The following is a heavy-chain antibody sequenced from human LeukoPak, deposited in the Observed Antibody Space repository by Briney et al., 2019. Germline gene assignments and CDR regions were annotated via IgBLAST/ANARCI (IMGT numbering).Heavy chain of an antibody. CDR3: AREDYTNWFDR. J-gene: IGHJ5*02. CDR2: IYYNGST. D-gene: IGHD3-3*01. V-gene: IGHV4-30-4*01. Sequence: SETLSLTCTVSGGSLSSGDYYWSWLRQPPGRGLEWIGYIYYNGSTYYNPSLKSRVTISVDTSKNQFSLKLSSVTAADTAVYYCAREDYTNWFDRWGQGTLVTVSS. CDR1: GGSLSSGDYY.